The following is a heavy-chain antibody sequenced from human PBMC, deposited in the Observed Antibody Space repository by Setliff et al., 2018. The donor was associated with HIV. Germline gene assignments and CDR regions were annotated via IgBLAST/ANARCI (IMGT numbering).Heavy chain of an antibody. J-gene: IGHJ5*02. CDR3: ARNTPGIVPRRVGFDP. D-gene: IGHD1-26*01. CDR1: GYTFTNFG. CDR2: ISPYNGNT. Sequence: ASVKVSCKASGYTFTNFGITWVRQAPGQGLEWMGWISPYNGNTNYAPELHGRVTMTTDTSTSTAYMELTWLKPDDTAVYYCARNTPGIVPRRVGFDPWGQGTLVTVSS. V-gene: IGHV1-18*01.